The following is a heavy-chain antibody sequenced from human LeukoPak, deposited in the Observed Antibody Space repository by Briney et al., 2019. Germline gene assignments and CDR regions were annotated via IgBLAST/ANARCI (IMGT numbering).Heavy chain of an antibody. CDR2: IYYSGRT. Sequence: PSETLSLTCAVYGGSFSGYYWSWIRQPPGKGLEWIGYIYYSGRTSYNPSLKSRVTISVDTSKNQFSLRLSSVTAADTAVYYCARGRRLTGTIFGVVPFGQPGIFDYWGQGTLVTVSS. J-gene: IGHJ4*02. CDR3: ARGRRLTGTIFGVVPFGQPGIFDY. D-gene: IGHD3-3*01. CDR1: GGSFSGYY. V-gene: IGHV4-59*01.